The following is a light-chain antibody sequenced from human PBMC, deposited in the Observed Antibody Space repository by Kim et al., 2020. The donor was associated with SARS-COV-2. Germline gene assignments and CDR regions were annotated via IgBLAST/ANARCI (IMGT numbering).Light chain of an antibody. CDR2: EVN. V-gene: IGLV2-23*02. Sequence: GQSITNSCTGTSSDVGSYNLVSWYQQHPGKAPKLMIYEVNKRPSGVSNRFSGSKSGNTASLTISGLQAEDEADYFCCSYAGSSSLVFGGGTQLTVL. CDR3: CSYAGSSSLV. J-gene: IGLJ2*01. CDR1: SSDVGSYNL.